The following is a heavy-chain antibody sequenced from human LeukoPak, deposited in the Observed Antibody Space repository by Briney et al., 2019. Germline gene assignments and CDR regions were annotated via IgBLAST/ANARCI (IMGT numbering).Heavy chain of an antibody. Sequence: PGGSLRLSCAASGFTFSNYWMNWVRQAPEKGLEWVANVKEDGRVKQYMDSMKGRFTISRDNAKNSLYLQMNSLRVEDTAVYYCARVLLERPGIDSFDMWGQGTMVTVSS. CDR3: ARVLLERPGIDSFDM. D-gene: IGHD1-1*01. J-gene: IGHJ3*02. V-gene: IGHV3-7*01. CDR2: VKEDGRVK. CDR1: GFTFSNYW.